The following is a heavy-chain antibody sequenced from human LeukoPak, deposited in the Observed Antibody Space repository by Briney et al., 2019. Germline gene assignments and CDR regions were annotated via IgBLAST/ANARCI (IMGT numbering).Heavy chain of an antibody. J-gene: IGHJ6*02. D-gene: IGHD3-10*01. CDR1: GYTFTSYG. CDR2: MSAYNGNT. V-gene: IGHV1-18*01. CDR3: ARVLWFGDGTLAYGMDV. Sequence: ASVKVSCKASGYTFTSYGISWVRQAPGQGLEWMGWMSAYNGNTNYAQKLQGRVTMTTDTSTSTAYMELRSLRSDDTAVYYCARVLWFGDGTLAYGMDVWGQGTTVTVSS.